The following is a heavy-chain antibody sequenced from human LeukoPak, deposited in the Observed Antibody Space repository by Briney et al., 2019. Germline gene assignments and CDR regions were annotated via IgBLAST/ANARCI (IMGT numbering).Heavy chain of an antibody. CDR2: INPNSGGT. Sequence: ASVKVSCKASGYTFTGYYMHWVRQAPGQGLEWMGWINPNSGGTNYAQKLQGRVTMTTDTSTSTAYMELRSLRSDDTAVYYCARVVGNYVWGSYRPEGCFDSWGQGTLVTVSS. D-gene: IGHD3-16*02. CDR3: ARVVGNYVWGSYRPEGCFDS. CDR1: GYTFTGYY. V-gene: IGHV1-2*02. J-gene: IGHJ4*02.